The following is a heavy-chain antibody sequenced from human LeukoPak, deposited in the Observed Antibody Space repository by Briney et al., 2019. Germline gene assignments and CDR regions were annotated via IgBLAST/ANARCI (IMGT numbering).Heavy chain of an antibody. J-gene: IGHJ4*02. CDR1: GDSVSRNNIA. D-gene: IGHD2-2*01. CDR3: ARGRDVVVVPAADFDY. CDR2: TNYKSQWYY. Sequence: SQTLSLTCAISGDSVSRNNIAWNWIRQSPSRGLEWLGRTNYKSQWYYDYAPSVRSRITINPDTSKNQFSLQLNSVSPEDTAVYYCARGRDVVVVPAADFDYWGQGILVTVSS. V-gene: IGHV6-1*01.